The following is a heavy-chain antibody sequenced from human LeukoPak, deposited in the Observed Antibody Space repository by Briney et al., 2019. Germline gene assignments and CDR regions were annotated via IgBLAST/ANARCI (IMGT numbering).Heavy chain of an antibody. V-gene: IGHV4-39*01. Sequence: SETLSLTCTVSGGSISSSSYYWGWIRQPPGKGLEWIGSIYYSGSTYYNPSLKSRVTISVDTSKNQLSLKLSSVTAADTAVYYCARLNYYGSGSYYRGSQRAFDYWGQGTLVTVSS. CDR1: GGSISSSSYY. CDR3: ARLNYYGSGSYYRGSQRAFDY. J-gene: IGHJ4*02. CDR2: IYYSGST. D-gene: IGHD3-10*01.